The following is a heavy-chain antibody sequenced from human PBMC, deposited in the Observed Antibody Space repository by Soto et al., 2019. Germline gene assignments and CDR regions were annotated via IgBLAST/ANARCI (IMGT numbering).Heavy chain of an antibody. CDR3: ARDGGFGELKY. J-gene: IGHJ4*02. V-gene: IGHV1-69*18. Sequence: QVQLVQSGAELKKPGSSVKVSCKASGDTFSGYPINWVRQAPGEGLDWMGRIIPVFGTTNDAQRFEGRVTLTADESTNSAYMELRGLLSEDTAVYYCARDGGFGELKYWGPGTLVTVSS. CDR1: GDTFSGYP. D-gene: IGHD3-10*01. CDR2: IIPVFGTT.